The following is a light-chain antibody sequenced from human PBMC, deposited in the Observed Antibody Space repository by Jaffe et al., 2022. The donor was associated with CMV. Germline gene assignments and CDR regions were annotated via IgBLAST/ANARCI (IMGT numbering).Light chain of an antibody. CDR2: AAS. CDR3: QQSYSTLLT. CDR1: QSITNY. Sequence: DIQMTQSPSSLSASVGDRVTITCRASQSITNYLHWYQQKPGKAPKLLIFAASSLQSGVPSRFSGSGSGTDFTLTISSLQPEDFATYYCQQSYSTLLTFGGGTKVGVK. V-gene: IGKV1-39*01. J-gene: IGKJ4*01.